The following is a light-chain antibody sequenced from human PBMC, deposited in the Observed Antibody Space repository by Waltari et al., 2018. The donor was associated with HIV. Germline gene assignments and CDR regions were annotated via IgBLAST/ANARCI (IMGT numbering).Light chain of an antibody. CDR2: EVV. V-gene: IGLV2-18*02. J-gene: IGLJ1*01. CDR1: SSDIGSYNR. CDR3: SSYTSSSTYV. Sequence: QSALTQPPSVSGSPGQSVTISCTGTSSDIGSYNRVSWYQQPPGTAPNLMISEVVNRPSWVPNRFSGSKSGNTASLTISGLQAEDEADYYCSSYTSSSTYVFGTGTKVTVL.